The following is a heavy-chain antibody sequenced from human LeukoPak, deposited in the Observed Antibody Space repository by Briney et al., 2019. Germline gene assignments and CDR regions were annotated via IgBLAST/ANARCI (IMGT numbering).Heavy chain of an antibody. J-gene: IGHJ4*02. CDR2: ISAYNGNT. D-gene: IGHD7-27*01. V-gene: IGHV1-18*01. CDR1: GYTFTSYG. CDR3: ARHFSVGFAFLTGDSYFHY. Sequence: ASVKVSCKASGYTFTSYGISWVRQAPGQGLEWMGWISAYNGNTKYAQKLQGRVTMTTDTYTRTADMELRSLRADDTALHYRARHFSVGFAFLTGDSYFHYWGQGTLVTVSS.